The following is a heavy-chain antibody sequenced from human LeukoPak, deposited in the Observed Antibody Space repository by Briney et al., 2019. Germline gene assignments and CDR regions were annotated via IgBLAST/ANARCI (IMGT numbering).Heavy chain of an antibody. CDR1: GFTSSNHN. CDR2: ISSSSRTI. CDR3: ARDSRDSSGYYYALFDY. J-gene: IGHJ4*02. Sequence: GGSLRLSCSASGFTSSNHNMNWVRQAPGKGLEWISDISSSSRTIYYANSVKGRFTISRDNAKNSLYLQMNSLRAEDTAVYYCARDSRDSSGYYYALFDYWGQGTLVTVSS. V-gene: IGHV3-48*01. D-gene: IGHD3-22*01.